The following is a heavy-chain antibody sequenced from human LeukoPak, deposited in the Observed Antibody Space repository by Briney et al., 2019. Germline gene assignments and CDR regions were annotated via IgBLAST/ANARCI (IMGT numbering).Heavy chain of an antibody. V-gene: IGHV1-2*02. CDR3: ARDSEVVPAAIISDFHY. CDR2: INPNSGGT. D-gene: IGHD2-2*02. Sequence: ASVKVSCKASGYTFTGYYMHWVRQAPGQGLEWMGWINPNSGGTYYAQKFQGRVTMTRDTSISTAYMELSRLRSDDTAIYYCARDSEVVPAAIISDFHYWGQGTLVTVSS. CDR1: GYTFTGYY. J-gene: IGHJ4*02.